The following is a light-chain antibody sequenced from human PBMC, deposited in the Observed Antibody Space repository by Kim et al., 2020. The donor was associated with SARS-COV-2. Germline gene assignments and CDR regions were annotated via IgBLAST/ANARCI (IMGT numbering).Light chain of an antibody. CDR1: KLGDKY. V-gene: IGLV3-1*01. CDR2: QDS. Sequence: SYELTQPPSVSVSPGQTASITCSGDKLGDKYACWYQQKPGQSPVLVIYQDSKRPSGIPERFSGSNSGNTATLTISGTQAMDEADYYCQAWDSPHWVFGGGTQLTVL. J-gene: IGLJ3*02. CDR3: QAWDSPHWV.